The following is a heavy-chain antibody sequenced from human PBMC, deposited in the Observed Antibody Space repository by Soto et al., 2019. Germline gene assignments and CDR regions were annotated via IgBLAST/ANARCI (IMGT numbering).Heavy chain of an antibody. CDR2: ISSSSSSI. Sequence: GSLRLSCAASVFTFSSYSMNWVRQAPGKALDWVSSISSSSSSIYYADSVKGRFTISRDNARNSLFLQMNSLRAEDTAVYYCARGAHSSSWFFLYYWGQGALVTVSS. V-gene: IGHV3-21*01. CDR3: ARGAHSSSWFFLYY. D-gene: IGHD6-13*01. CDR1: VFTFSSYS. J-gene: IGHJ4*02.